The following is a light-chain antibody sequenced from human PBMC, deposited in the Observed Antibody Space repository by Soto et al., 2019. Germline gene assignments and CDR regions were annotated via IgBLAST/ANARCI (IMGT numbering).Light chain of an antibody. CDR1: QSISSW. CDR3: QQYNDNWT. CDR2: KAS. Sequence: DIQMTQSPSTLSASVGDRVTITCRASQSISSWLAWYQQKPGKAPKLLIYKASTLQSGVPSRFSGSGSGTEFTPAISSLQPDDSATYYCQQYNDNWTFGQGTKVDI. V-gene: IGKV1-5*03. J-gene: IGKJ1*01.